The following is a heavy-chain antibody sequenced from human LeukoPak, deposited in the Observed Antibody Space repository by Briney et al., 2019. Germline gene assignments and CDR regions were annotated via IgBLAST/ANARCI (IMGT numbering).Heavy chain of an antibody. CDR2: SHTSGST. CDR1: GGSISGFY. V-gene: IGHV4-4*09. J-gene: IGHJ3*02. CDR3: ARHTRYGHYNPLDM. Sequence: SETLSLTCTVSGGSISGFYWSWIRQPPGKELEWIGYSHTSGSTGYNPSLESRVTISVDTSKNRFSLRVTSVTAADTAVYYCARHTRYGHYNPLDMWGQGTMVTVS. D-gene: IGHD4-17*01.